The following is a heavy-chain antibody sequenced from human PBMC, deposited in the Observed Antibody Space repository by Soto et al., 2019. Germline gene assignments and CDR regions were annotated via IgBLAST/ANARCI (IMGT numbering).Heavy chain of an antibody. CDR1: GYTFSDYY. V-gene: IGHV3-11*01. D-gene: IGHD5-18*01. Sequence: QVQLVQSGAEVKKPGSSVKVSCKASGYTFSDYYMSWIRQAPGKGLEWVSYISSSGSTIYYADSVKGRFTISRDNAKNSLYLQMNSLRAEDTAVYYCAREVTAMVTFVYYGMDVWGQGTTVTVSS. J-gene: IGHJ6*02. CDR3: AREVTAMVTFVYYGMDV. CDR2: ISSSGSTI.